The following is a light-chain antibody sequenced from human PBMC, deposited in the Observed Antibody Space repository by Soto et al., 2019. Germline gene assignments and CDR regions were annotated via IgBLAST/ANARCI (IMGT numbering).Light chain of an antibody. Sequence: EIVMTQSPDTLSVSPGERVTLSCRASQSVNSKLAWYQQKPGQAPRLLIYGANTRATDIPARFSGSGSGTEFTLTISSLQSEDFAVYFCQQYNNWPLWTFGQGTKVEIK. V-gene: IGKV3-15*01. CDR1: QSVNSK. CDR2: GAN. J-gene: IGKJ1*01. CDR3: QQYNNWPLWT.